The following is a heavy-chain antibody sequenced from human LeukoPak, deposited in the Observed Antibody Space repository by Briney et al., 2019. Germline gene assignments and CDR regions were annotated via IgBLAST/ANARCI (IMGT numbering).Heavy chain of an antibody. CDR3: AKDLGYCSGGSYYRWFDP. D-gene: IGHD2-15*01. CDR2: ISGSGGST. Sequence: GGSLRLSCAASGFTFSSYAMSWVRQAPGKGLEWVSAISGSGGSTYYADSVKGRFTISRDNSKNTLYLQMNSLRAEDTAVYYCAKDLGYCSGGSYYRWFDPWGQGTLVTVSS. CDR1: GFTFSSYA. J-gene: IGHJ5*02. V-gene: IGHV3-23*01.